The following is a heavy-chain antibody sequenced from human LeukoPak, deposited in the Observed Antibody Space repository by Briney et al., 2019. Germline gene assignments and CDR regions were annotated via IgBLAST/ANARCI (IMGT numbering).Heavy chain of an antibody. J-gene: IGHJ4*02. CDR1: GFTFSSYG. V-gene: IGHV3-30*02. Sequence: GGSLRLSCAASGFTFSSYGMHWVRQAPGKGLEWVAFIRYDGSNKYYADSVKGRFTISRDNTKNSLYLQMNSLRAEDTAAYYCARGYCGGGSCYTYWGQGTLVTVSS. CDR3: ARGYCGGGSCYTY. D-gene: IGHD2-15*01. CDR2: IRYDGSNK.